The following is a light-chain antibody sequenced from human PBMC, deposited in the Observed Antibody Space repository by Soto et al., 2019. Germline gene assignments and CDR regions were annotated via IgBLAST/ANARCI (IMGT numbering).Light chain of an antibody. CDR2: GAS. CDR1: QTVRNN. Sequence: ENVLTQSPGTLSLSPGERATLSCRASQTVRNNYLAWYQQKPGQAPRLLIYGASTRATGIPARFSGSGSETEFTLTISSLQSEDSAVYYCQQYNNWPPLTFGGGTKVDIK. CDR3: QQYNNWPPLT. V-gene: IGKV3-15*01. J-gene: IGKJ4*01.